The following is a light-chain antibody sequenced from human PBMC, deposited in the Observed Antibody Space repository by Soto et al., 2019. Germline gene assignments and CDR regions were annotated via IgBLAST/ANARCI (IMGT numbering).Light chain of an antibody. CDR1: SSNIGNNY. CDR3: GTWDSSLSAGEVV. CDR2: DNN. Sequence: QSVLTQPPSVSAAPGQKVTISCSGSSSNIGNNYVSWYQHFPGTAPKLLIYDNNKRPSGIPDRFSGSKSGTSATLGITGLQTGDEADYYCGTWDSSLSAGEVVFGGGTKLTVL. V-gene: IGLV1-51*01. J-gene: IGLJ2*01.